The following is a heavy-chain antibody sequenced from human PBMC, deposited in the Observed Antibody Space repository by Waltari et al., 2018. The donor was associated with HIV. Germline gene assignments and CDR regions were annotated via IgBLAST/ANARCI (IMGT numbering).Heavy chain of an antibody. CDR3: ARVPQGRLGELSTYYFDY. CDR1: GYTFSDNY. J-gene: IGHJ4*02. V-gene: IGHV1-2*02. Sequence: QVQLVQSGAVVKKPGASVKVSCKTSGYTFSDNYIHRKRQAPGQGPEWMGWINPNSGGTNYAQRFQDRVTLTRDTHISTVFMDLSRLASDDTAVYYCARVPQGRLGELSTYYFDYWGQGSLVIVSS. D-gene: IGHD3-16*01. CDR2: INPNSGGT.